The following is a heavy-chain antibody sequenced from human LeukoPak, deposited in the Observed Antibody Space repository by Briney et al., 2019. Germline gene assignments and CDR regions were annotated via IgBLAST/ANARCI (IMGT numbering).Heavy chain of an antibody. V-gene: IGHV3-20*01. CDR1: GFTFDDYG. CDR2: IIWNGGST. CDR3: ARDPLYGSGSYRFDY. D-gene: IGHD3-10*01. J-gene: IGHJ4*02. Sequence: GGSLRLSCAASGFTFDDYGMSWVRQAPGKGLEWVSGIIWNGGSTGYADSVKGRFTISRDNAKNSVYLQMNSLRAEDTALYRGARDPLYGSGSYRFDYWGQRTLVTVST.